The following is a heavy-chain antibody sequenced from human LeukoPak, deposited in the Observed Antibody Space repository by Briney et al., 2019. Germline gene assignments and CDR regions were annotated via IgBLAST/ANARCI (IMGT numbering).Heavy chain of an antibody. V-gene: IGHV4-4*07. Sequence: PSETLSLTCTVSGGSISSYYWSWIRQPAGKGLEWIGRIYTSGSTNYNPSLKSRVTMSVDTSKNQFSLKLSSVTAADTAMYYCARSRSYYYDSSGYYRTQYYFDYWGQGTLVTVSS. D-gene: IGHD3-22*01. CDR1: GGSISSYY. CDR3: ARSRSYYYDSSGYYRTQYYFDY. J-gene: IGHJ4*02. CDR2: IYTSGST.